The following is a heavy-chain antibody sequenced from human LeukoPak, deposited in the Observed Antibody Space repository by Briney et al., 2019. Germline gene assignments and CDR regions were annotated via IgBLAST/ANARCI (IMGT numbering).Heavy chain of an antibody. V-gene: IGHV3-48*01. CDR1: GFTFSSYS. CDR3: ARAALAARLSYDAFDI. Sequence: GGSLRLSCAASGFTFSSYSMNWVRQAPGKGLEWVSYISSSSSTIYYADSVKGRFTISRDNAKNSLYLQMNSLRAEDTAVYYCARAALAARLSYDAFDIWGQGTMVTVSS. CDR2: ISSSSSTI. J-gene: IGHJ3*02. D-gene: IGHD6-6*01.